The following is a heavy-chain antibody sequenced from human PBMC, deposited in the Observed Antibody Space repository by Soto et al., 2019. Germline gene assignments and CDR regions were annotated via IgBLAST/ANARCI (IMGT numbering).Heavy chain of an antibody. V-gene: IGHV3-48*01. J-gene: IGHJ4*02. CDR3: ARDLKIAVAGSCDY. Sequence: EVQLVESGGGLVQPGGSLRLSCGASGFTFSSYSMNWVRQAPGKGLEWVSYISSSSRTIYYADSVKGRFTISRDNAKNSLYLQMNSLRAEDTAVYYCARDLKIAVAGSCDYWGQGTLVTVSS. CDR1: GFTFSSYS. D-gene: IGHD6-19*01. CDR2: ISSSSRTI.